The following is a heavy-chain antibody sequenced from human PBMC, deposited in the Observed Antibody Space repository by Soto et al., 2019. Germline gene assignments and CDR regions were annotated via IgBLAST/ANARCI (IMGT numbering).Heavy chain of an antibody. CDR3: ARDLYGDLDY. CDR1: GFTFSSYA. CDR2: ISYDGSNK. Sequence: GGSLRLSCAASGFTFSSYAMHWVRQAPGKGLEWVAVISYDGSNKYYADSVKGRFTISRDNSKNTLYLQMNSLRAEDTAVYYCARDLYGDLDYWGQGTLVTVSS. V-gene: IGHV3-30-3*01. J-gene: IGHJ4*02. D-gene: IGHD2-8*01.